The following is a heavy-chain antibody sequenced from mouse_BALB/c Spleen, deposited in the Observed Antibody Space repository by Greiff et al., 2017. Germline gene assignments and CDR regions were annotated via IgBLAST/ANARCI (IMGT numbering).Heavy chain of an antibody. J-gene: IGHJ4*01. V-gene: IGHV1-5*01. D-gene: IGHD2-10*01. CDR2: IYPGNSDT. CDR3: TRGTYYGNYYYAMDY. CDR1: GYTFTSYW. Sequence: EVQLQQSGTVLARPGASVKMSCKASGYTFTSYWMHWVKQRPGQGLEWIGAIYPGNSDTSYNQKFKGKAKLTAVTSTSTAYMELSSLTNEDSAVYYCTRGTYYGNYYYAMDYWGQGTSVTVSS.